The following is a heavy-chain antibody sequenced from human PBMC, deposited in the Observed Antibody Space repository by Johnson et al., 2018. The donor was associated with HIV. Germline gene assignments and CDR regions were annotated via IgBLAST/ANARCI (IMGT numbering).Heavy chain of an antibody. CDR1: GFTFSGNY. J-gene: IGHJ3*02. CDR3: ARVRRGALDI. Sequence: VQLVESGGGVAQPGRSLRLSCAASGFTFSGNYMSWVRQAPGKGLEWVSVIYSGGSTQYADFVKGRFSISRDTSKNTVYLQMNSLRVEDTALYYCARVRRGALDIWGQGTMVTVSS. V-gene: IGHV3-66*01. D-gene: IGHD3-10*01. CDR2: IYSGGST.